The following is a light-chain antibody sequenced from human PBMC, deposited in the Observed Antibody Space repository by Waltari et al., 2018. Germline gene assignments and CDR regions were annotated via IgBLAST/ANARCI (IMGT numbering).Light chain of an antibody. CDR2: KDT. CDR1: ALSKQY. Sequence: SHDLTQPPSVSVSPGQTARLTCSGDALSKQYAYWFQKKPGQAPVLVLYKDTERPSGIPERFSGSSSGTTVTLTISGVQADDEADYYCQSADISSSYRVFGGGTKLSVL. CDR3: QSADISSSYRV. J-gene: IGLJ3*02. V-gene: IGLV3-25*03.